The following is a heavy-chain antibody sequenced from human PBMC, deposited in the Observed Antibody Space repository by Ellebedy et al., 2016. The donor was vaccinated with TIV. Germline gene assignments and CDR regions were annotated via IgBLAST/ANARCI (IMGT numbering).Heavy chain of an antibody. Sequence: ASVKVSCKASGYTFTGYYMHWVRQAPGQGLEWMGWINPNSGGTNYAQKFQGRVTMTRDTSISTAYMELSRLRSDDTAVYYCARDSQSRGENFDYWGQGTLVTVSS. D-gene: IGHD3-10*01. CDR2: INPNSGGT. V-gene: IGHV1-2*02. CDR1: GYTFTGYY. J-gene: IGHJ4*02. CDR3: ARDSQSRGENFDY.